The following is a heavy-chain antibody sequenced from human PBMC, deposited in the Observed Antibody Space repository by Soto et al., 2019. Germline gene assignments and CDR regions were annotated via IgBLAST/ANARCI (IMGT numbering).Heavy chain of an antibody. CDR3: ARHPYTNGYYYFDY. D-gene: IGHD6-19*01. J-gene: IGHJ4*02. CDR2: IWVDGSNR. V-gene: IGHV3-33*01. Sequence: QVQLVESGGGVVQPGGSLRLSCTASGFTFSSHGMHWVRQAPGKGLQWVAVIWVDGSNRDYADSVKGRFTVSRDNSRNTLYLQMNRLGDEDTAVYYCARHPYTNGYYYFDYWGQGTLVTVSS. CDR1: GFTFSSHG.